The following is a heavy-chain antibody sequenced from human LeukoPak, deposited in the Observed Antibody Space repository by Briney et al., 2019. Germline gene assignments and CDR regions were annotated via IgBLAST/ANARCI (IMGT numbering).Heavy chain of an antibody. D-gene: IGHD6-19*01. V-gene: IGHV3-9*03. CDR1: GFTFDDYA. CDR2: ISWNSGSI. J-gene: IGHJ4*02. CDR3: AKAPIAVAGPYYFDY. Sequence: GRSLRLSCAASGFTFDDYAMHWVRQAPGKGLEWVSGISWNSGSIGYADSVKGRFTISRDNAKNSLYLQMNILRAEDMALYYCAKAPIAVAGPYYFDYWGQGTLVTVSS.